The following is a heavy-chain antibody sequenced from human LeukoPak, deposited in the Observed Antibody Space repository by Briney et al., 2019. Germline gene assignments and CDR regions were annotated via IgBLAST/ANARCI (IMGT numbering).Heavy chain of an antibody. Sequence: GGSLRLSCAVSGFTFNSYAMSWVRQAPGKGPEWVSGISSGGSDTFYADSVKGRFTILRDTSKNTLYLQMNSLRADDTALYYCAKPSPGGNHFAYWGQGTLVTVSS. V-gene: IGHV3-23*01. CDR3: AKPSPGGNHFAY. CDR1: GFTFNSYA. D-gene: IGHD4-23*01. J-gene: IGHJ4*02. CDR2: ISSGGSDT.